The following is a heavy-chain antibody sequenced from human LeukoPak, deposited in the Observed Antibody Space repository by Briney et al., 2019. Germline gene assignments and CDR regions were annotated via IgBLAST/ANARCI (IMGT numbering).Heavy chain of an antibody. D-gene: IGHD3-3*01. Sequence: PSETLSLTCSVSGGSISRYSWSWIRQPPGKAREWVVYIYYSGYTTYDPSLKSRVTISVDTSKNQFSLRLSSVTAADTAVYYCARMNGRNTVFGVVAENPFFDYWGQGILVTVSS. J-gene: IGHJ4*02. CDR1: GGSISRYS. CDR3: ARMNGRNTVFGVVAENPFFDY. V-gene: IGHV4-59*08. CDR2: IYYSGYT.